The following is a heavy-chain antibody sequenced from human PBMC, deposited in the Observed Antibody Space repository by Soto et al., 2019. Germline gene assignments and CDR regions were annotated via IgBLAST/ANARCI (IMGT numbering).Heavy chain of an antibody. J-gene: IGHJ4*02. CDR3: ERQHYYDSSGYYVVY. CDR1: GGSISSGGYS. Sequence: PSETLSLTCAVSGGSISSGGYSWSWIRQPPGKGLEWIGNIHYSGSTYYDSSLQSRVTISIDTSKNQFSLKLSSVTATDTAVYYCERQHYYDSSGYYVVYWGQGTLVTVS. D-gene: IGHD3-22*01. CDR2: IHYSGST. V-gene: IGHV4-30-2*03.